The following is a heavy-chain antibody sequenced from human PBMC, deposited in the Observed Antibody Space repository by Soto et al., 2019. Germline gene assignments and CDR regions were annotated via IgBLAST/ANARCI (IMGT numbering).Heavy chain of an antibody. D-gene: IGHD1-26*01. J-gene: IGHJ3*02. CDR1: GFTFSSYA. V-gene: IGHV3-30-3*01. Sequence: GSLRLSCAASGFTFSSYAMHWVRQAPGKGLEWVAVISYDGSNKYYADSVKGRFTISRDNSKNTLYLQMNSLRAEDTAVYYCARKERATFAFDIWGQGTMVTVSS. CDR3: ARKERATFAFDI. CDR2: ISYDGSNK.